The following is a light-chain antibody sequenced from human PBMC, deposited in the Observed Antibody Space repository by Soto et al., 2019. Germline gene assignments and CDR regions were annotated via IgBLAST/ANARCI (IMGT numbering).Light chain of an antibody. V-gene: IGKV1-12*02. J-gene: IGKJ3*01. Sequence: DIQMTQSPSSVSASVGDRVTITCRASQGISRWLAWYQQKPGKAPKLLIYAATSLQSGVPSRFSGSGSGTDFNLTLSSLQPEDFATYYCQQANSFPSFTFGPGTKVDIK. CDR2: AAT. CDR1: QGISRW. CDR3: QQANSFPSFT.